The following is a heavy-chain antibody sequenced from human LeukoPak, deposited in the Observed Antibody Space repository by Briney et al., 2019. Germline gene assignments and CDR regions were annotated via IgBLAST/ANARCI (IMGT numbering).Heavy chain of an antibody. CDR2: TYSGGST. CDR3: ASNVLRYFDWLLRGYYYYGMDV. D-gene: IGHD3-9*01. J-gene: IGHJ6*02. Sequence: PGGSLRLSCAASGFTVSSNYMSWVRQAPGKGLEWVSVTYSGGSTYYADSVKGRFTISRDNSKNTLYLQMNSLRAEDTAVYYCASNVLRYFDWLLRGYYYYGMDVWGQGTTVTVSS. CDR1: GFTVSSNY. V-gene: IGHV3-66*01.